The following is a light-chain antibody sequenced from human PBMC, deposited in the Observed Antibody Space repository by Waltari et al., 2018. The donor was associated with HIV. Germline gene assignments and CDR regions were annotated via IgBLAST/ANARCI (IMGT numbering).Light chain of an antibody. J-gene: IGLJ2*01. CDR1: SSDVGSYNL. Sequence: CTGTSSDVGSYNLVSWYQQHPGKAPKLMIYEGSKRPSGVSNRFSGSKSGNTVSLTISGLQAEDEADYYCCSYAGSSTLVFGGGTKLTVL. CDR2: EGS. V-gene: IGLV2-23*01. CDR3: CSYAGSSTLV.